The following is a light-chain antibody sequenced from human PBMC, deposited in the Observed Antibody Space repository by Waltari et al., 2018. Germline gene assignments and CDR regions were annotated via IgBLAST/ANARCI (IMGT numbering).Light chain of an antibody. CDR2: GKN. CDR1: SLRSYY. CDR3: NSRDSSGNHVV. V-gene: IGLV3-19*01. Sequence: SSELTQDPAVSVALGQTVRITSQGDSLRSYYASWYQQKPGQAPVLVIYGKNNRPSVIPDRFSGSSSGNTASLTITGAQAEDEADYYCNSRDSSGNHVVFGGGTKLTVL. J-gene: IGLJ2*01.